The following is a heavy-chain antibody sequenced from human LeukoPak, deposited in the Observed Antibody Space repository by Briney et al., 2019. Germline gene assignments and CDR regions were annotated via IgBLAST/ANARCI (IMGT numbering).Heavy chain of an antibody. J-gene: IGHJ4*02. D-gene: IGHD3-10*01. CDR2: ISGSGADT. V-gene: IGHV3-23*01. CDR1: GFTLSSYA. CDR3: AEQLDSGNYYPTGDDY. Sequence: PGGSLRLSCAASGFTLSSYATSWVRQAPGKGLEWVSAISGSGADTYYADSVKGRFTISRDTSKNMLYLQMNSLRDEDTAVYYCAEQLDSGNYYPTGDDYWGQGTLVTVSS.